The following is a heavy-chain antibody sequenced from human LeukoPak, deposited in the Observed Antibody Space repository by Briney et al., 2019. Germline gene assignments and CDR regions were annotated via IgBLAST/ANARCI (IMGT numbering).Heavy chain of an antibody. CDR1: GGSFSDYY. V-gene: IGHV4-34*01. J-gene: IGHJ4*02. D-gene: IGHD6-19*01. Sequence: SETLSLTCAVYGGSFSDYYWTWIRQPPEKGLEWIGAINHSGSTNYNPSLKSRVTISIDISKTQFSLKLTSVTAADTAVYYCAREGATVAGKTSLDYRGQGTLVTVSS. CDR2: INHSGST. CDR3: AREGATVAGKTSLDY.